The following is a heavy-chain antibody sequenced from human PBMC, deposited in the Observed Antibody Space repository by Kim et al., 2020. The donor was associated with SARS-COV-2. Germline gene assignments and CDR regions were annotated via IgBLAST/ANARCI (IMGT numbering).Heavy chain of an antibody. CDR3: AKDTLYGSPGTPTT. J-gene: IGHJ5*02. D-gene: IGHD2-2*02. Sequence: ADSVKGRFTISRDNSKNTLYLQMNSLRAEDTAVYYCAKDTLYGSPGTPTTWGQGTLVTVSS. V-gene: IGHV3-23*01.